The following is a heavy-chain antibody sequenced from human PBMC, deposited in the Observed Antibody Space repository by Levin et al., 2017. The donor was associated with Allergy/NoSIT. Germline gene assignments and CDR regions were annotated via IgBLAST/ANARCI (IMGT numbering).Heavy chain of an antibody. J-gene: IGHJ4*02. Sequence: GESLKISCAASGFTFSSYSMNWVRQAPGKGLEWVSYISSSSSTIYYADSVKGRFTISRDNAKNSLYLQMNSLRDEDTAVYYCARELRVGANPFDYWGQGTLVTVSS. CDR2: ISSSSSTI. V-gene: IGHV3-48*02. CDR3: ARELRVGANPFDY. CDR1: GFTFSSYS. D-gene: IGHD1-26*01.